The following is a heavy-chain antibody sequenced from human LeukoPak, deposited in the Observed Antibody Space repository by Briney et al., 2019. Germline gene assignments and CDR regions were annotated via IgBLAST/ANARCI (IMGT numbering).Heavy chain of an antibody. CDR1: GGSISSSSYY. V-gene: IGHV4-39*01. D-gene: IGHD4-23*01. J-gene: IGHJ4*02. CDR2: IYYSGST. CDR3: ARLGRTVVKGTFDY. Sequence: SETLSLTCTVSGGSISSSSYYWGWIRQPPGKGLEWIGSIYYSGSTYYNPSLKSRVTISVDTSKNQFSLKLSSVTAADTAVYYCARLGRTVVKGTFDYWGQGTLVTVSS.